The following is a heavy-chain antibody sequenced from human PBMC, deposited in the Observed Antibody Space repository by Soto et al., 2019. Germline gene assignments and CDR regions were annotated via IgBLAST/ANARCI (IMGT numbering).Heavy chain of an antibody. CDR1: GFTFSSYA. D-gene: IGHD3-3*01. CDR3: ARDEIRFSWAYGMDV. CDR2: ISYDGSNK. V-gene: IGHV3-30-3*01. Sequence: QVQLVESGGGVVQPGRSLRLSCAASGFTFSSYAMHWVRQAPDKGLEWVAVISYDGSNKYYADSVKGRFTIYRDNSKNTLYLQMNSLRAEDTAVYYCARDEIRFSWAYGMDVWGQGTTVTVSS. J-gene: IGHJ6*02.